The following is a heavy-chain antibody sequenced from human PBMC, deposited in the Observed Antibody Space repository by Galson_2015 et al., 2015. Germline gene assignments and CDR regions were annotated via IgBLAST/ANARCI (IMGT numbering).Heavy chain of an antibody. CDR3: EKDLYPYYCFDF. V-gene: IGHV3-23*01. D-gene: IGHD3-10*01. CDR2: ISGSGSST. CDR1: GFTFSSYS. J-gene: IGHJ4*02. Sequence: SLRLSCAASGFTFSSYSMTWVRQAPGKGLEWVSSISGSGSSTNYADSVKGRFTISRDNSKNTLYLQMNSLRAEDTAVYICEKDLYPYYCFDFWGQGTLVTVSS.